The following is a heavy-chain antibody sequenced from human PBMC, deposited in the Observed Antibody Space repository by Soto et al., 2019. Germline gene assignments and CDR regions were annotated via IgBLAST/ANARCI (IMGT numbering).Heavy chain of an antibody. CDR2: ISAYNGNT. Sequence: ASVKVSCKASGYTFTSYGISWVRQAPGQGLEWMGWISAYNGNTNYAQKLQGRVTMTTDTSTSTAYMELRSLRSDDTAVYYCARDPTTEAYYYYYGMDVWGQRTTVTVSS. CDR1: GYTFTSYG. V-gene: IGHV1-18*01. CDR3: ARDPTTEAYYYYYGMDV. J-gene: IGHJ6*02. D-gene: IGHD2-2*01.